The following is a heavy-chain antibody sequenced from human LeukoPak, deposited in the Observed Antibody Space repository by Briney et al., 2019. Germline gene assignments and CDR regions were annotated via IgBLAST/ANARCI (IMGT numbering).Heavy chain of an antibody. V-gene: IGHV1-2*02. CDR2: NNPNSGGT. Sequence: ASVKGSCKASGYTFTDYHIYWMRQAPGQGLEWMGWNNPNSGGTNYAQKFQGRVTMTRDTSTNTAYIELSRLRSDDTAVYFCARVRAIAATGTGARYFQDWGQGTLVTVSS. CDR3: ARVRAIAATGTGARYFQD. D-gene: IGHD1-1*01. J-gene: IGHJ1*01. CDR1: GYTFTDYH.